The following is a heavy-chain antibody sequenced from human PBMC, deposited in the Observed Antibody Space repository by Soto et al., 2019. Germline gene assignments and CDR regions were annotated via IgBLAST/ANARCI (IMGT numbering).Heavy chain of an antibody. V-gene: IGHV3-33*01. D-gene: IGHD1-26*01. Sequence: QVQLVESGGGVVQPGRSLRLSCAASGFTFSSYGMLWVRQAPGKGLEWVAVIWYDGSNKYYADSVKGRFTISRDNSKNTLYLQMHSLRAEDTSVYYCARTDSGNYLGWFDPWGQGTLVTVSS. J-gene: IGHJ5*02. CDR3: ARTDSGNYLGWFDP. CDR2: IWYDGSNK. CDR1: GFTFSSYG.